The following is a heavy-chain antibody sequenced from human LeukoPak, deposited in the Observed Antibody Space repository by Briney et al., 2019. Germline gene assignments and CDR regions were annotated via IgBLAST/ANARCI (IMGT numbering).Heavy chain of an antibody. V-gene: IGHV1-46*01. D-gene: IGHD3-3*01. J-gene: IGHJ4*02. CDR3: ARDPTYYDFWSGTLDY. CDR2: INPSGGST. CDR1: GYTFTSYY. Sequence: ASVKVSCKASGYTFTSYYMHWVRQAPGQGLEWMGIINPSGGSTSYAQKLQGRVTMTRDTSTSTVYMELSSLRSEDTAVYYCARDPTYYDFWSGTLDYWGQGTLVTVSS.